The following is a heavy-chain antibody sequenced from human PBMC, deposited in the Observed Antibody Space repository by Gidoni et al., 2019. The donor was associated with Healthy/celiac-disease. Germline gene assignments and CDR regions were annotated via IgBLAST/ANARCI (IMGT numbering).Heavy chain of an antibody. CDR2: IYSGGST. D-gene: IGHD3-3*01. CDR1: GFPVSSNY. Sequence: EVQLVESGGGLIQPGGSLRLSCAASGFPVSSNYMSWVRQAPGKGLEWVSVIYSGGSTYYADSVKGRFTISRDNSKNTLYLQMNSLRAEDTAVYYCARVGAYDFWSGKFDYWGQGTLVTVSS. J-gene: IGHJ4*02. V-gene: IGHV3-53*01. CDR3: ARVGAYDFWSGKFDY.